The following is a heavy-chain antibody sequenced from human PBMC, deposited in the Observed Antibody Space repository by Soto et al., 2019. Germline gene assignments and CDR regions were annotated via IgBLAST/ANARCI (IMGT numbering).Heavy chain of an antibody. CDR3: AASPSFDLVAAAVYFDY. V-gene: IGHV1-58*01. J-gene: IGHJ4*02. CDR2: IVVGSGNT. Sequence: ASVKVSCKASGFTFTSSAVQWVRQARGQRLEWIGWIVVGSGNTNYAQKFQERVTITRDMSTSTAYMELSSLRSEDTAVYYCAASPSFDLVAAAVYFDYWGQGTLVTVS. D-gene: IGHD6-13*01. CDR1: GFTFTSSA.